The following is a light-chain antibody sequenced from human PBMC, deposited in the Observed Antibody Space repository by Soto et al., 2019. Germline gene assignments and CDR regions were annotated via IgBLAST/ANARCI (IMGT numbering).Light chain of an antibody. V-gene: IGKV3-15*01. Sequence: IVMTQSPATLSVSPGERVTLSCRASQSVRDYLAWYQQKPGQAPRLLIYAASTRATGVPARFSGSGSATEFTLTISSLQSEDFAVYYCQQYKNYPRAGFTFGPGTKVGIK. CDR2: AAS. CDR3: QQYKNYPRAGFT. J-gene: IGKJ3*01. CDR1: QSVRDY.